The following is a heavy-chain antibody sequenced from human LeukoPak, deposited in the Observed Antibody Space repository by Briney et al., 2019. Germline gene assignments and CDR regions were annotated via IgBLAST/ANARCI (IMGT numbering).Heavy chain of an antibody. V-gene: IGHV1-18*01. Sequence: ASVKVSCKASGYTFTSYGISWVRQAPGQGLEWMGWISAYNGNTNYAQKLQGRVTMTTDTSTSTAYMELRSLRSDDTAVYYCARDLGRIAVAGTRDYWGQGTLVTVSS. CDR2: ISAYNGNT. CDR1: GYTFTSYG. CDR3: ARDLGRIAVAGTRDY. J-gene: IGHJ4*02. D-gene: IGHD6-19*01.